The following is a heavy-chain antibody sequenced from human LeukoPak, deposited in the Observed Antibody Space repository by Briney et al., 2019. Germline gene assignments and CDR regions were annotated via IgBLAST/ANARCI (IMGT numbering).Heavy chain of an antibody. Sequence: GSLRLSCAASGFTFSSYAMSWVRQAPGKGLEWIGSIYYSGSTYYNPSLKSRVTISVDTSKNQFSLKLSSVTAAGTAVYYCARLILGYSYDIDSYYYYMDVWGKGTTVTVSS. CDR2: IYYSGST. CDR1: GFTFSSYA. J-gene: IGHJ6*03. D-gene: IGHD5-18*01. CDR3: ARLILGYSYDIDSYYYYMDV. V-gene: IGHV4-39*01.